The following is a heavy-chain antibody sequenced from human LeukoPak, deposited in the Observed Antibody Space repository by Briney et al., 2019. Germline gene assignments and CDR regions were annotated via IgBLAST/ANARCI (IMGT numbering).Heavy chain of an antibody. Sequence: SETLSLNCTVSGGSISSHYWSWIRQPPGKGLEWIGYIYYSGSTNYNPSLKSRVTISVDTSKNQFSPKLSSVTAADTAVYYCARIGSSGWYGLFVDYWGQGTLVTVSS. CDR3: ARIGSSGWYGLFVDY. D-gene: IGHD6-19*01. CDR1: GGSISSHY. CDR2: IYYSGST. J-gene: IGHJ4*02. V-gene: IGHV4-59*11.